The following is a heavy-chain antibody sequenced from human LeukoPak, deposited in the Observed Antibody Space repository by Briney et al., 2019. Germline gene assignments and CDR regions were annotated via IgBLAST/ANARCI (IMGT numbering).Heavy chain of an antibody. CDR1: GGSFSGYY. CDR3: ARDSSGWFQTGSYFDY. D-gene: IGHD6-19*01. Sequence: SETLSLTCAVYGGSFSGYYWSWIRQPPGKGLEWIGEINHSGSTNYNPSLKSRVTISVDTSKNQFSLKLSSVTAADTAVYYCARDSSGWFQTGSYFDYWGQGTLVTVSS. J-gene: IGHJ4*02. CDR2: INHSGST. V-gene: IGHV4-34*01.